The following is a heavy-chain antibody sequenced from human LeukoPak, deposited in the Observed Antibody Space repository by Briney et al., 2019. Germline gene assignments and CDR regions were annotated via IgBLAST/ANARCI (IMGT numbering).Heavy chain of an antibody. CDR3: ARDKGVVTDLYYFDY. D-gene: IGHD2-21*02. J-gene: IGHJ4*02. Sequence: HPGGSLRLSCAASGFTFSSYGMHWVRQAPGKGLEWVAVIWYDGSNKYYADSVKGRFTISRDNSKNTLYLQMNSLRAEDTAVYYCARDKGVVTDLYYFDYWGQGTLVTVSS. V-gene: IGHV3-33*01. CDR2: IWYDGSNK. CDR1: GFTFSSYG.